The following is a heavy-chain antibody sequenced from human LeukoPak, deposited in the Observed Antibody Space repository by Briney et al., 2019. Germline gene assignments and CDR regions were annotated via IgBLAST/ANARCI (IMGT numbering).Heavy chain of an antibody. D-gene: IGHD3-22*01. CDR2: INHSGST. CDR3: ARDLRSDYYDSSGTRTLDY. V-gene: IGHV4-34*01. CDR1: GGSFSGYY. J-gene: IGHJ4*02. Sequence: SETLSLTCAVYGGSFSGYYWSWIRQPPGKGLEWIGEINHSGSTNYNPSLKSRVTISVDTSKNQFSLKLSSVTAADTAVYYCARDLRSDYYDSSGTRTLDYWGQGTLVTVSS.